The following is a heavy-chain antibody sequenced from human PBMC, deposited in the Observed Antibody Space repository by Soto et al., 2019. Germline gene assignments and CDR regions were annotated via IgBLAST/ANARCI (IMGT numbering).Heavy chain of an antibody. J-gene: IGHJ4*02. CDR1: GFTFSSYG. V-gene: IGHV3-30*18. Sequence: QVQLVESGGGVVQPGRSLRLSCAASGFTFSSYGMHWVRQAPGKGLEWVAVISYDGSNKYYADSVKGRFTISRDNSKNTLYLQMNSLRAEDTAVYYCAKDFAGYCSSTSCYWFDYWGQGTLLTVSS. CDR2: ISYDGSNK. D-gene: IGHD2-2*03. CDR3: AKDFAGYCSSTSCYWFDY.